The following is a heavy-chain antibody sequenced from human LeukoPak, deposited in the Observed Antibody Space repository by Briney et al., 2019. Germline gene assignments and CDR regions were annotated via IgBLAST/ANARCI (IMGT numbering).Heavy chain of an antibody. CDR1: GFTFSSYW. J-gene: IGHJ6*02. CDR3: AKDLAYDILTGYYPYYYYGMDV. Sequence: GGSLRLSCAASGFTFSSYWMHWIRQAPGKGLVWVSRISGDGSRTNNADSVKGRFTISRDNSKNTLYLQMNSLRAEDTAVYYCAKDLAYDILTGYYPYYYYGMDVWGQGTTVTVSS. CDR2: ISGDGSRT. V-gene: IGHV3-74*01. D-gene: IGHD3-9*01.